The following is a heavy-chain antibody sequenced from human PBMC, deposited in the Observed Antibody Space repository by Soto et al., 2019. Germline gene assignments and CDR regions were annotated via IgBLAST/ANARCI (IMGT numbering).Heavy chain of an antibody. Sequence: VVSLVISCAASGFTFSSYAMSWVRQAPGEGLEWVSAISGSGGSTDYADSLKGRFTISRDISKNTLYLQMNSQRAEDTAVYYCAKALGRWYYGFGIGGGESFDYWGQGTLVTVSS. CDR2: ISGSGGST. CDR1: GFTFSSYA. D-gene: IGHD3-3*01. CDR3: AKALGRWYYGFGIGGGESFDY. J-gene: IGHJ4*02. V-gene: IGHV3-23*01.